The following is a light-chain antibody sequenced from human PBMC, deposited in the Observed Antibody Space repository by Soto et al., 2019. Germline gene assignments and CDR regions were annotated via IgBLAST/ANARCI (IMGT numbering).Light chain of an antibody. Sequence: DIQMTQSPSSLSASMGDRVTIVCQASQDIGKFVNWYQQKVGKAPKLLIYDASTLQPGVPSRFSGSVSWTEFALTISNLQPEDFGAYYCQQADNLPVTFGGGTRVDMK. CDR1: QDIGKF. CDR2: DAS. CDR3: QQADNLPVT. V-gene: IGKV1-33*01. J-gene: IGKJ4*01.